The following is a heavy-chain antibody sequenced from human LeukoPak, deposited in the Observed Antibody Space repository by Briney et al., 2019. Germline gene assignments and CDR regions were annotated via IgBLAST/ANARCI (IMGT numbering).Heavy chain of an antibody. CDR3: ARRWDLFDY. Sequence: SETLSLTCAVSGGSFSGYYWSWIRQPPGKGLEWIGEINHSGSTNYNPSLKSRVTISVDTSKNQFSLKLSSVTAADTAVYYCARRWDLFDYWGQGTLVTVSS. V-gene: IGHV4-34*01. D-gene: IGHD1-26*01. CDR1: GGSFSGYY. J-gene: IGHJ4*02. CDR2: INHSGST.